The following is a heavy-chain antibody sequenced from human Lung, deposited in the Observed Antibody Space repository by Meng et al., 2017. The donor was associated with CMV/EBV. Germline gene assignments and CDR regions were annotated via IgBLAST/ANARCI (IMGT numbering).Heavy chain of an antibody. J-gene: IGHJ6*02. D-gene: IGHD3-3*01. CDR1: GFTFSSYE. V-gene: IGHV3-48*03. Sequence: CAASGFTFSSYEMNWVRQAPGKGLEWVSYISSSGSTIYYADSVKGRFTISRDNAKNSLYLQMNSLRAEDTAVYYCARDIVSIFGVAKPYYYYYYGMDVXGQGXTVTVSS. CDR2: ISSSGSTI. CDR3: ARDIVSIFGVAKPYYYYYYGMDV.